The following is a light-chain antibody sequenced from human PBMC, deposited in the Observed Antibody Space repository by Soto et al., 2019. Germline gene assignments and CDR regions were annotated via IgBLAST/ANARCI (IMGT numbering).Light chain of an antibody. J-gene: IGLJ1*01. Sequence: HSVLTQPPSVSEAPRQRVTISCSGSSSNIGNNAVNWYQQLPGKAPKLLIYYDDLLPSGVSDRFSGSKSGTSASLAISGLQSEDEADYYCAAWDDSLNGYVFGTGTKVTLL. CDR3: AAWDDSLNGYV. CDR1: SSNIGNNA. CDR2: YDD. V-gene: IGLV1-36*01.